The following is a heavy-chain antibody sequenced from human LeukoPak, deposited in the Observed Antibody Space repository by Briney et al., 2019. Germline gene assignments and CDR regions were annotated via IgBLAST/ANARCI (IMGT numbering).Heavy chain of an antibody. CDR3: ARGDSSGWSRFYYFDY. Sequence: SETLSLTCTVSGGSISSYYWSWIRQPPGKGLEWIGYIYYSGSTNYNPSLKSRVTISVDTSKNQFSLKLSSVTAADTAVYYCARGDSSGWSRFYYFDYWGQGTLVTVSS. CDR2: IYYSGST. CDR1: GGSISSYY. V-gene: IGHV4-59*01. D-gene: IGHD6-19*01. J-gene: IGHJ4*02.